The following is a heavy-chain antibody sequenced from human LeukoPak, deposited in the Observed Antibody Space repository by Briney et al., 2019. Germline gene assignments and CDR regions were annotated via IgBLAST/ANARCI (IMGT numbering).Heavy chain of an antibody. CDR2: IYTSGST. CDR3: ARETSQKGAHYMDV. J-gene: IGHJ6*03. CDR1: GASISSGEYY. D-gene: IGHD3-16*01. V-gene: IGHV4-61*02. Sequence: SETLSLTCTVSGASISSGEYYWSWIRQPAGKGLEWIGRIYTSGSTNYNPSLKSRVTISVDTSKNQFSLKLSSVTAADTAVYYCARETSQKGAHYMDVWGKGTTVTISS.